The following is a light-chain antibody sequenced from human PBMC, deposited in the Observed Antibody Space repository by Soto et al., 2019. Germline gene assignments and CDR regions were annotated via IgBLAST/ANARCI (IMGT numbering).Light chain of an antibody. J-gene: IGLJ1*01. V-gene: IGLV2-14*01. CDR3: SSYTTSSTRV. CDR1: SSDIGIYKY. Sequence: QSVLTQPASVSGSPGQSIAISCTGSSSDIGIYKYVSWYQQHPGKVPKLIIYEVTNRPSGVSNRFSGSKSGNTASLTFSGLQAEDEADYYCSSYTTSSTRVFGPGTKLTVL. CDR2: EVT.